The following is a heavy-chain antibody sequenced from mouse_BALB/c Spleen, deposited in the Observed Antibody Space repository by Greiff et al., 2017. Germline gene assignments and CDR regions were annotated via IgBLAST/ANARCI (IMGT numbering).Heavy chain of an antibody. CDR1: GFTFSNYW. CDR2: IRLKSNNYAT. Sequence: EVKLMESGGGLVQPGGSMKLSCVASGFTFSNYWMNWVRQSPEKGLEWVAEIRLKSNNYATHYAESVKGRFTISRDDSKSSVYLQMNNLRAEDTGIYYCTRGTTGYGGYFDYWGQGTTLTVSS. D-gene: IGHD1-1*01. J-gene: IGHJ2*01. V-gene: IGHV6-6*02. CDR3: TRGTTGYGGYFDY.